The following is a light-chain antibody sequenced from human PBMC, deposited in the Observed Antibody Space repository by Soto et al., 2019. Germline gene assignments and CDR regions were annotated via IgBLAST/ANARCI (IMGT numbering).Light chain of an antibody. J-gene: IGKJ4*01. CDR2: DAS. CDR3: QQRINWPLT. Sequence: EIVVTQSPATLSVSPGERATLSCRASQSVSTNFAWYQQKPGLAPRLLIYDASNRATGIPARFSGSGSETDFTLTISSLEPEDFAVYYCQQRINWPLTFGGGTKVEIK. V-gene: IGKV3-11*01. CDR1: QSVSTN.